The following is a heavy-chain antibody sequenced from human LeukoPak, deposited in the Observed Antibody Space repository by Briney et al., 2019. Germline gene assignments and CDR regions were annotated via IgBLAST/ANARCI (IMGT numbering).Heavy chain of an antibody. CDR2: ISSSSSYI. CDR3: ARDLLYDFWSGYSY. V-gene: IGHV3-21*01. D-gene: IGHD3-3*01. CDR1: GFTFSSYS. J-gene: IGHJ4*02. Sequence: PGGSLRLSCAASGFTFSSYSMNWVRQAPGKGLEWVSSISSSSSYIYYADSVKGRFTISRDNAKNSLYLQMNSLRAEDTAVYYCARDLLYDFWSGYSYWGQGTLVTVSS.